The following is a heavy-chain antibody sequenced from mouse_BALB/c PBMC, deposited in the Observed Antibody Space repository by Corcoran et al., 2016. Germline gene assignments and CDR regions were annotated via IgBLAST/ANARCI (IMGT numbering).Heavy chain of an antibody. Sequence: QVTLKESGPGILQPSQTLSLTCSFYGFSLSTSGMGVSGIRQPSGKGLEWLAHIYWDDDKRYNPSLKSRLTLSKDTSRNQVFRKITSVDTADTATYYCSRPGRSTMITPGAMDYWGQGTSVTVSS. CDR3: SRPGRSTMITPGAMDY. D-gene: IGHD2-4*01. CDR2: IYWDDDK. J-gene: IGHJ4*01. CDR1: GFSLSTSGMG. V-gene: IGHV8-12*01.